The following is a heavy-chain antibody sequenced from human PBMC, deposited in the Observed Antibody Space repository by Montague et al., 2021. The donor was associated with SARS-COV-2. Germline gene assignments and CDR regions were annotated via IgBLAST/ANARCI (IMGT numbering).Heavy chain of an antibody. CDR2: IYYSGST. V-gene: IGHV4-59*08. CDR1: GGSISSSY. Sequence: SETLSLTCTVSGGSISSSYWTWIRQPPGKGLEWIGYIYYSGSTSYNPSLKSRGTMSVDQSKNQFSLKLSSVTAADTAAYYCARSSGSYSTFDFWGQGTLVTVSS. CDR3: ARSSGSYSTFDF. D-gene: IGHD3-10*01. J-gene: IGHJ4*02.